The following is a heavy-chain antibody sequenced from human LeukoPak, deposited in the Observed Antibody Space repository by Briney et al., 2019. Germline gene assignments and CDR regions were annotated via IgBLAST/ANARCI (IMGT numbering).Heavy chain of an antibody. CDR1: GFTFSSYA. Sequence: PGGSLRLSCAASGFTFSSYAMTWVRQAPGKGLEWVSSISGGGDTTYYADSVKGRFTISRDNSKNTLYLQMSSLRADDTAVYYCAKSGPDMAATGDFDNWGQGTLVTVSS. J-gene: IGHJ4*02. D-gene: IGHD6-13*01. CDR3: AKSGPDMAATGDFDN. CDR2: ISGGGDTT. V-gene: IGHV3-23*01.